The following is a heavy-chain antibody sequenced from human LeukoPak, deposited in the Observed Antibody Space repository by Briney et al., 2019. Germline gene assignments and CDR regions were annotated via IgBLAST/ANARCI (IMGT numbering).Heavy chain of an antibody. Sequence: GASVKVSCKASGGTFSSYAISWVRQAPGQGLEWMGGIIPIFGTANYAQKFQGRVTITADESTSTAYMELSSLRSEDTAVYYCARDLKTYYDSSGADVWGQGTTVTVSS. CDR1: GGTFSSYA. CDR3: ARDLKTYYDSSGADV. CDR2: IIPIFGTA. D-gene: IGHD3-22*01. J-gene: IGHJ6*02. V-gene: IGHV1-69*13.